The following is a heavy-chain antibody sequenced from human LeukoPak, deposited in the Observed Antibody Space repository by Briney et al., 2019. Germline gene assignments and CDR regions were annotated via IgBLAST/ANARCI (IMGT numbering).Heavy chain of an antibody. Sequence: SETLSLTCTVSGGSISSGGHYWSWIRQHPGKGLAWIGYIYYSGSTYYNPSLKSRVTISVDTSKNQFSLKLSSVTAADTAVYYCARTSIAAHTDYWGQGTLVTVSS. D-gene: IGHD6-6*01. CDR1: GGSISSGGHY. J-gene: IGHJ4*02. V-gene: IGHV4-31*03. CDR3: ARTSIAAHTDY. CDR2: IYYSGST.